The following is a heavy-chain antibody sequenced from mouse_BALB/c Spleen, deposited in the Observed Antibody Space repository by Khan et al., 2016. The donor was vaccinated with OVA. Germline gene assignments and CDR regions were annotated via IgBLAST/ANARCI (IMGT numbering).Heavy chain of an antibody. CDR1: GYSITSDYA. CDR3: ARDGSRYNYAMDY. Sequence: EVQLQESGPGLVKPSQSLSLTCTVTGYSITSDYAWNWIRQFPGNKLEWMGYISSSGSTNYNPALKSRISITRDTSKNQFFIQLNSVTTEDTATYYCARDGSRYNYAMDYWGQGTSVTGSS. CDR2: ISSSGST. V-gene: IGHV3-2*02. D-gene: IGHD2-3*01. J-gene: IGHJ4*01.